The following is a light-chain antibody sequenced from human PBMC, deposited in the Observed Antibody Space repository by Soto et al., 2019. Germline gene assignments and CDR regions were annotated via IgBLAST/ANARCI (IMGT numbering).Light chain of an antibody. Sequence: DIQMTQSPSSLSASVGDRVTITCRSSQSISNHVNWYQQKPGRAPKLLIYRASNLQSGVPSRFSGSGSGTDFTLTISSLQPEDFATYYCQQSDSAPTFGQGTNLEI. CDR2: RAS. J-gene: IGKJ2*01. CDR1: QSISNH. CDR3: QQSDSAPT. V-gene: IGKV1-39*01.